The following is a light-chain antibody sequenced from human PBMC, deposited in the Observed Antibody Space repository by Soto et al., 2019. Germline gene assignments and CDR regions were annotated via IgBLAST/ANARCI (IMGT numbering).Light chain of an antibody. Sequence: EIVLTQSPGTLSLSPGEGATLSCRASQSVMGSYLAWYQQKPGQAPRLLIFHASTRATGIPDRFSGSGSGTDFTLTVSRLEPEDSAVYYCHQYGSSPFTFGPGTKVDIK. V-gene: IGKV3-20*01. CDR2: HAS. CDR1: QSVMGSY. CDR3: HQYGSSPFT. J-gene: IGKJ3*01.